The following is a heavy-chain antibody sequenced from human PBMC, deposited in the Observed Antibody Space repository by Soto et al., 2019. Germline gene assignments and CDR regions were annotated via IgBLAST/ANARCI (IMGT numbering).Heavy chain of an antibody. D-gene: IGHD2-15*01. J-gene: IGHJ6*02. CDR3: ARERGYCSGGSCYSTIYYYYYGMDV. CDR2: IKQDGSEK. V-gene: IGHV3-7*01. Sequence: GGSLRLSCAASGFTFSSYWMSWVRQAPGKGLEWVANIKQDGSEKYYVDSVKGRFTISRDNAKNSLYLQMNSLRAEDTAVYYCARERGYCSGGSCYSTIYYYYYGMDVWGQGTTVTVSS. CDR1: GFTFSSYW.